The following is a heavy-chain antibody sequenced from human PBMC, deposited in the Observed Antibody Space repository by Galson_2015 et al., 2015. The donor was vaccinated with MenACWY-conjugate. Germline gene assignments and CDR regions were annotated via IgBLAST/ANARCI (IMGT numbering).Heavy chain of an antibody. Sequence: QSGAEVKKPGESLKISCKGSGYSLTSYWIGWVRQMPGKGLEWMGIIYPGDSDTRYSPSFQGQVTISADKSISTAYLQWSSLKASDTAMYYCARQPYLGYYYDSSGHPDWGQGTLVTVSS. CDR1: GYSLTSYW. D-gene: IGHD3-22*01. CDR3: ARQPYLGYYYDSSGHPD. J-gene: IGHJ4*02. V-gene: IGHV5-51*01. CDR2: IYPGDSDT.